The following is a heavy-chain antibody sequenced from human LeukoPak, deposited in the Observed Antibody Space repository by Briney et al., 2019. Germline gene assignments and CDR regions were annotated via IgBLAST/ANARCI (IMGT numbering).Heavy chain of an antibody. CDR1: GFTFSNAW. CDR3: TTVMITFGGVIVIPNYFDY. D-gene: IGHD3-16*02. Sequence: PGGSLRLSCAASGFTFSNAWMSWVRQAPGKGLEWVGRIKSKTDGGTTDYAAPVKGRFTISRDDSKNTLYLQMNSLKTEDTAVYYCTTVMITFGGVIVIPNYFDYWGQGTLVTVSS. CDR2: IKSKTDGGTT. V-gene: IGHV3-15*01. J-gene: IGHJ4*02.